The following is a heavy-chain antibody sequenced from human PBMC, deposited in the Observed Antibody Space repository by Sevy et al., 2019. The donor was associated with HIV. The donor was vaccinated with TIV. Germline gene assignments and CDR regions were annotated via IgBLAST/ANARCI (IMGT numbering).Heavy chain of an antibody. CDR1: GFTFSTSW. V-gene: IGHV3-7*01. CDR2: INQDASEI. CDR3: AGPRFDP. Sequence: GGSLRLSCAASGFTFSTSWLHWVRQAQGKGLEWLANINQDASEIYYVNSVKGRFTISRDNAKNSLYLQMNSLRVEDTAVYSCAGPRFDPWGQGTLVTVSS. J-gene: IGHJ5*02.